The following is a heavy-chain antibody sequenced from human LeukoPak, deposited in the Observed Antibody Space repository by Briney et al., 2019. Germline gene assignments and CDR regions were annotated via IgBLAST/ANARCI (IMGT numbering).Heavy chain of an antibody. Sequence: QPSETLSLTCIVSGGSISSSSYYWGWIRQPPGKGLEWIGSIYYSGSTYYNPSLKSRVTISVDTSKNQFSLKLSSVTAADTAVYYCARGGFAYQLLFVYWGQGTLVTVSS. CDR1: GGSISSSSYY. CDR2: IYYSGST. D-gene: IGHD2-2*01. CDR3: ARGGFAYQLLFVY. V-gene: IGHV4-39*07. J-gene: IGHJ4*02.